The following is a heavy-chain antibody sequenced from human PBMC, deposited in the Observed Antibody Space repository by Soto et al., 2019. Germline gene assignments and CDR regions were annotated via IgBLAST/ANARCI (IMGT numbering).Heavy chain of an antibody. V-gene: IGHV4-39*01. J-gene: IGHJ5*02. CDR3: ARHLSSRQTSIDIVVVPAPNNWFDP. CDR1: GGSISSSSYY. Sequence: PSETLSLTCTVSGGSISSSSYYWGWIRQPPGKGLEWIGSIYYSGSTYYNPSLKSRVTISVDTSKNQFSLKLSSVTAADTAVYYCARHLSSRQTSIDIVVVPAPNNWFDPWGQGTLVTVSS. D-gene: IGHD2-2*01. CDR2: IYYSGST.